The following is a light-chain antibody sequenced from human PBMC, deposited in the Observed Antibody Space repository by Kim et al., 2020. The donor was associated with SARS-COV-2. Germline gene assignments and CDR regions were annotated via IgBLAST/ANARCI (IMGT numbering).Light chain of an antibody. Sequence: SPGERATLSCRASQSVTSSYLAWYQQKPGQAPRLLIYGASSRATGIPDRFSGSGSGTDFSLTISRLEPEDFAVYYCQQYGGSHWTFGQGTKVDIK. V-gene: IGKV3-20*01. CDR1: QSVTSSY. CDR2: GAS. CDR3: QQYGGSHWT. J-gene: IGKJ1*01.